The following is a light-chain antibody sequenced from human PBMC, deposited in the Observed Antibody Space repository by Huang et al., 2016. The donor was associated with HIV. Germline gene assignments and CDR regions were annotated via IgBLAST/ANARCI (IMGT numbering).Light chain of an antibody. CDR3: QQYYDWPWT. Sequence: ILVSQSPATLSVSPGDSATLSCRANRTVNNKMAWFQQKVGQAPRLIIYSASGRASSIGVPDRFLGRGSGTEFTLSITSVQSEDLAVYYCQQYYDWPWTFGQGTRV. CDR1: RTVNNK. V-gene: IGKV3D-15*01. J-gene: IGKJ1*01. CDR2: SAS.